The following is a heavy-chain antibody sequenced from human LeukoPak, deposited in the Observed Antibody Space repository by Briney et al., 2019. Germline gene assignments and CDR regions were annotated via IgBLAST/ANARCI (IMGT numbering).Heavy chain of an antibody. V-gene: IGHV1-18*01. CDR1: GYTFTSYG. D-gene: IGHD3-10*01. CDR3: ARVGGSLHNPSYFDY. J-gene: IGHJ4*02. CDR2: ISAYNGNT. Sequence: ASVKVSCKASGYTFTSYGISWVRQAPGQGLEWMGWISAYNGNTNYAQNLQGRVTMTTDTSTSTAYMELRSLRSDDTAVYYCARVGGSLHNPSYFDYGGQGTLVTVSS.